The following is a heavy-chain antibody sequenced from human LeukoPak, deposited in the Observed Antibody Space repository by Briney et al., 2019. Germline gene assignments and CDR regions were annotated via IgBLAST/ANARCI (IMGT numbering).Heavy chain of an antibody. J-gene: IGHJ4*02. CDR2: IYTSGST. V-gene: IGHV4-61*02. CDR1: GGSISSGSHY. CDR3: AREFDS. Sequence: PSETLSLTCTVSGGSISSGSHYWSWIRQPAGKGLEWIGRIYTSGSTNYNPSLKSRVTISVDTSKNQFSLKLSSVTAADTAVYYCAREFDSWGQGTLVTVSS.